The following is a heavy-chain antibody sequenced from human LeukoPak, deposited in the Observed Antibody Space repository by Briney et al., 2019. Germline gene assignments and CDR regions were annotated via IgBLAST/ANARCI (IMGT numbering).Heavy chain of an antibody. CDR1: GFTFSSYG. J-gene: IGHJ4*02. V-gene: IGHV3-33*01. CDR3: ARESPFAYSSSHLDY. CDR2: IWYDGSNK. Sequence: PGGSLRLSCAASGFTFSSYGMHWVRQAPGKGLEWVAVIWYDGSNKYYADSVKGRFTISRDNSKNTLYLQMNSLRAEDTAVYYCARESPFAYSSSHLDYWGQGTLVTVSS. D-gene: IGHD6-13*01.